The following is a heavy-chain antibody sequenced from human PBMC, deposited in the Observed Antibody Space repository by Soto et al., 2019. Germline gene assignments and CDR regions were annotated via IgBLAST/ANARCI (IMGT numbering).Heavy chain of an antibody. D-gene: IGHD3-16*01. CDR2: ISTSGNT. CDR3: ARGGGVPALGDP. CDR1: VVSMRNSY. J-gene: IGHJ5*02. V-gene: IGHV4-4*07. Sequence: SETLSLTCSVSVVSMRNSYWTWIRQSAGKGLEWIGRISTSGNTNYNPSLNSRLTMSVDTSKNQVSLKLTSVTAADTAVYYCARGGGVPALGDPWGQGTLVTVSS.